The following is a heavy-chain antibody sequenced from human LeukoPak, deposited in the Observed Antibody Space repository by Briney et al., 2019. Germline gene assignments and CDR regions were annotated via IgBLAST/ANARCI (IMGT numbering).Heavy chain of an antibody. V-gene: IGHV3-21*01. CDR2: ITSGSSYI. CDR3: ARRVSGSGSYYIYYYYYMDV. CDR1: GFTFSSYN. Sequence: GVSVRLSCAASGFTFSSYNMNWLPQAPGKGLEWVSSITSGSSYIYYADSVKGRFTISRDNAKNSLYLQMNSLRAEDTAVYYCARRVSGSGSYYIYYYYYMDVWGKGTTVTISS. D-gene: IGHD3-10*01. J-gene: IGHJ6*03.